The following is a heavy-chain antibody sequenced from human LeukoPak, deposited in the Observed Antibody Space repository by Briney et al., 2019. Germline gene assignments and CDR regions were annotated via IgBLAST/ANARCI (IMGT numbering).Heavy chain of an antibody. CDR3: ARNVYSGYGIDY. CDR2: IYYSGST. J-gene: IGHJ4*02. Sequence: KPSETLSLTCTVSGGSISNYYWSWIRQPPGKGLEWIGYIYYSGSTKYNPSLKSRVTISVDTSKNQFSLRLSSVTAADTAVYYCARNVYSGYGIDYWGQGTLVTVSS. CDR1: GGSISNYY. D-gene: IGHD5-12*01. V-gene: IGHV4-59*01.